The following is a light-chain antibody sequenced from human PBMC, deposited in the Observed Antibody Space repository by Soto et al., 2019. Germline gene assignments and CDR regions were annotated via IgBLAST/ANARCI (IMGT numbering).Light chain of an antibody. CDR3: GTWDTSLTPGPA. CDR1: SSNIGNNY. J-gene: IGLJ2*01. Sequence: QSVLTQPPSVSAAPGQKVTISCSGSSSNIGNNYVSWYQQLPGTAPKLLIYENNKRPSGIPDRFSGSKSGTSATLAITGLQTGDEADDYCGTWDTSLTPGPAFGGGTKLTVL. CDR2: ENN. V-gene: IGLV1-51*02.